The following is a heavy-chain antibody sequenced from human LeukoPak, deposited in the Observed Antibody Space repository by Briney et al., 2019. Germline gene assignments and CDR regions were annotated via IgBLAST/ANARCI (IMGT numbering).Heavy chain of an antibody. D-gene: IGHD2-15*01. J-gene: IGHJ4*02. V-gene: IGHV3-66*01. CDR3: ARETCSGGSCYGFDY. Sequence: GGSLRLSCAASGFTFSSYWMSWVRQAPGKGLKWVSVIYSGGSTYYADSVKGRFTISRDNSKNTLYLQMNSLRAEDTAVYYCARETCSGGSCYGFDYWGQGTLVTVSS. CDR2: IYSGGST. CDR1: GFTFSSYW.